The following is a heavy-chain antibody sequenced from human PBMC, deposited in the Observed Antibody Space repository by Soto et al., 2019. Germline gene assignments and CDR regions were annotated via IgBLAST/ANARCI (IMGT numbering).Heavy chain of an antibody. J-gene: IGHJ4*02. CDR2: ISAYNGNT. V-gene: IGHV1-18*01. CDR3: ARAVATMPLWYPDY. Sequence: ASVKVSCKASGYTFTSYGIAWMRQAPGQGLEWMGWISAYNGNTDYAQKLHGRVTMTSDTSTGTAYMELGSLRSDDTAVYYCARAVATMPLWYPDYWAQENLLTVSS. D-gene: IGHD5-12*01. CDR1: GYTFTSYG.